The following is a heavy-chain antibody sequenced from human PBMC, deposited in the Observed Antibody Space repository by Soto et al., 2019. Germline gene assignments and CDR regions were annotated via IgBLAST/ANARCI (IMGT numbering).Heavy chain of an antibody. V-gene: IGHV1-3*05. J-gene: IGHJ4*02. Sequence: QVQLVQSGAGEKKPGASVKVSCKASGYTFTAYAMHWVRQAPGQRLEWMGWINAGNGNTKYSQKFQGRVTITRDTSASTAYMELSSLRSGDTAVYYCARAVAVPADFDYWGQGTLVTVSS. CDR1: GYTFTAYA. CDR3: ARAVAVPADFDY. D-gene: IGHD6-19*01. CDR2: INAGNGNT.